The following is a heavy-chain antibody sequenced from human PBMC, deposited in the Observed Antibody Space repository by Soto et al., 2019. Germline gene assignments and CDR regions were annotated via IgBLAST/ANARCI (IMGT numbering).Heavy chain of an antibody. CDR1: GGSISSYY. D-gene: IGHD6-19*01. CDR2: IYYSGST. Sequence: SETLSLTCTVSGGSISSYYWSWIRQPPGKGLEWIGCIYYSGSTNYNPSLKSRVTISVDTSKNQFSLKLSSVTAADTAVYYCARARYSSGWYRIIDYWGQGTLVTVSS. V-gene: IGHV4-59*01. CDR3: ARARYSSGWYRIIDY. J-gene: IGHJ4*02.